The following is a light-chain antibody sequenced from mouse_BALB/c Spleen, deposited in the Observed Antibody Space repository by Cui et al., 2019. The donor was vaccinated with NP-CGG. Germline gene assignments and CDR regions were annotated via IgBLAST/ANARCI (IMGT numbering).Light chain of an antibody. CDR2: GTN. J-gene: IGLJ1*01. Sequence: HAVVTNESELTTSPGETVTLTCRSSTGAVTTSNYANWVQEKPDHLFTGLIGGTNNRAPGVPARFSGSLIGDKAALTITGAQTEDEAIYFCALWYSNQWVFGGGTKLTVL. V-gene: IGLV1*01. CDR1: TGAVTTSNY. CDR3: ALWYSNQWV.